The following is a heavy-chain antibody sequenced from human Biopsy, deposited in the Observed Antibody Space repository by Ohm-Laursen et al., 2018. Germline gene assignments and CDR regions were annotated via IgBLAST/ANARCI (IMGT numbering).Heavy chain of an antibody. D-gene: IGHD1-26*01. CDR2: INPNSGNA. J-gene: IGHJ4*02. CDR1: GYIFAGYY. V-gene: IGHV1-2*02. Sequence: ASVKVSCKVSGYIFAGYYLHWVRQAPGHGLEWMGWINPNSGNANYAQMFQGRVTISADESTSTSYMELSSLTTEDTAIYYCARGPHSGSHSCFDYWGRGTLVTVSS. CDR3: ARGPHSGSHSCFDY.